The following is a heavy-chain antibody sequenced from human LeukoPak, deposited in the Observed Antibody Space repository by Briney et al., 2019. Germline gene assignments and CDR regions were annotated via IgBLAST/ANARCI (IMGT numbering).Heavy chain of an antibody. CDR3: ARRGPWRGVTIDY. Sequence: PGASVKVSCKASGYTFTSYGISWVRQAPGQGLEWMGWISAYNGNTNYAQKLQGRVTMTTDTSTSTAHMELRSLRSDDTAVYYCARRGPWRGVTIDYWGQGTLVTVSS. D-gene: IGHD4-17*01. CDR1: GYTFTSYG. CDR2: ISAYNGNT. V-gene: IGHV1-18*01. J-gene: IGHJ4*02.